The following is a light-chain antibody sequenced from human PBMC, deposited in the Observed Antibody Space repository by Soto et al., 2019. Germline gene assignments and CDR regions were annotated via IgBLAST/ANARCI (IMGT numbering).Light chain of an antibody. J-gene: IGKJ4*01. V-gene: IGKV3-15*01. CDR3: EQYTNWLT. CDR1: QSVSSS. CDR2: GAS. Sequence: EIVMTQSPATLSVSPGERVTLSCRASQSVSSSLAWYQQKPGQSPRLLIYGASTRATGIPARFSASGSGTDLTLTISSLQSADFAVYYGEQYTNWLTFGGGTKVEIK.